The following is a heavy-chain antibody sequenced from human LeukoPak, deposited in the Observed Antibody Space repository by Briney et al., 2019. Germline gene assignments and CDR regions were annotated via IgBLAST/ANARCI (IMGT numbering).Heavy chain of an antibody. V-gene: IGHV3-23*01. CDR2: ISGGGGGT. D-gene: IGHD3-22*01. CDR3: ATRGVVIRVILVGFHKEANYFES. J-gene: IGHJ4*02. Sequence: PGGSLRLSCAVSGITLSNYGMSWVRQAPGKGLKWDAGISGGGGGTKYADSVKGRFTVSRDNSKNTIFLQMTSLRADDTAVYFCATRGVVIRVILVGFHKEANYFESWGQGALVTVSS. CDR1: GITLSNYG.